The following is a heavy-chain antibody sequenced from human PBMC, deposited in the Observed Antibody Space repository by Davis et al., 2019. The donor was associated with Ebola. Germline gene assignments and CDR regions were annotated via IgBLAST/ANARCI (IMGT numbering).Heavy chain of an antibody. V-gene: IGHV4-34*01. CDR2: INHSGST. J-gene: IGHJ4*02. D-gene: IGHD3-22*01. Sequence: PSETLSLTCAVYGGSFSGYYWSWIRQPPGKGLEWIGEINHSGSTNYNPSLKSRVTISVDTSKNQFSLKLSSVTAADTAVYYCARGDYYDSSRPNFDYWGQGTLVTVSS. CDR1: GGSFSGYY. CDR3: ARGDYYDSSRPNFDY.